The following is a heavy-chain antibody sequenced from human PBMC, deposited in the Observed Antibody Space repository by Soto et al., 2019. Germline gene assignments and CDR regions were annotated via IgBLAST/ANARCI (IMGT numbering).Heavy chain of an antibody. CDR3: ARRERWLVDYKGMDV. CDR2: ISAYTGNT. D-gene: IGHD6-19*01. CDR1: GYTFTSYG. V-gene: IGHV1-18*01. J-gene: IGHJ6*02. Sequence: ASVKVSCKASGYTFTSYGISWVRQAPGQGLEWMGWISAYTGNTNYAQNLQGRVTMTTDTSTSTAYMELRSLRSDDTAVYYCARRERWLVDYKGMDVWGQGTRSPSP.